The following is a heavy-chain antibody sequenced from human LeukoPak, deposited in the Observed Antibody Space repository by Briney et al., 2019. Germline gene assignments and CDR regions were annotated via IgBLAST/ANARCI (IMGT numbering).Heavy chain of an antibody. CDR2: INHSGST. CDR3: ARGPDRITGTTYAFDI. Sequence: SETLSVTRAVYGGSLSGYYWSWMRQPPERGVWWRGEINHSGSTNYNPSLKSRVTISVDMSKTQFSLKLSSVPAADTAVYYCARGPDRITGTTYAFDIWGQGTMVTVSS. CDR1: GGSLSGYY. D-gene: IGHD1-7*01. J-gene: IGHJ3*02. V-gene: IGHV4-34*01.